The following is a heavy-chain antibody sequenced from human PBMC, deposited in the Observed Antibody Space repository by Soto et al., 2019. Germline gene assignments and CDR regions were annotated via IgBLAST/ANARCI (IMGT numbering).Heavy chain of an antibody. CDR2: SNHSGST. D-gene: IGHD3-9*01. V-gene: IGHV4-34*01. CDR1: GGSFSGDY. Sequence: QVQLQQWGAGLLKPSETLSLTCAVYGGSFSGDYWSWIRQPPGKGLEWVGESNHSGSTNYNPSLKRRVTTSEDTSKNQFPLKLSSVTAADTAVYYCARVLLGRYFDRFDYWGQGTLVTVSS. J-gene: IGHJ4*02. CDR3: ARVLLGRYFDRFDY.